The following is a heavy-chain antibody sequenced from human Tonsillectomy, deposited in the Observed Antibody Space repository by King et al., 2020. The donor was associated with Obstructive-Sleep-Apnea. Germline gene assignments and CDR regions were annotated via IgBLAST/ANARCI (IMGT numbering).Heavy chain of an antibody. CDR3: ARATTVVTPSYLAYWYFDL. CDR2: IYHSGST. J-gene: IGHJ2*01. D-gene: IGHD4-23*01. V-gene: IGHV4-30-2*01. CDR1: GGSISSGGYS. Sequence: MQLQESGSGLVKPSQTLSLTCAVSGGSISSGGYSWSWIRQPPGKGLEWIGYIYHSGSTYYNPSLKSRVTISVDRSKNQFSLKLSSVTAADTAVYYCARATTVVTPSYLAYWYFDLWGRGTLVTVSS.